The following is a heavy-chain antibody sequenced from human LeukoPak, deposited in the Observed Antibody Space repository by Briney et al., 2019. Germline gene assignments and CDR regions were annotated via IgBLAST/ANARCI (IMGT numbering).Heavy chain of an antibody. D-gene: IGHD1-26*01. J-gene: IGHJ4*02. Sequence: GGSLRLSCAASGFTFSNAWMNWVRQAPGKGLEWVGRIKSKTDGGATDYAAPVKGRFTISRDDSKNTLYLQMNSLKTEDTAVYYCTTPATWELPQIAVDYWGQGTLVTVSS. CDR1: GFTFSNAW. CDR2: IKSKTDGGAT. V-gene: IGHV3-15*07. CDR3: TTPATWELPQIAVDY.